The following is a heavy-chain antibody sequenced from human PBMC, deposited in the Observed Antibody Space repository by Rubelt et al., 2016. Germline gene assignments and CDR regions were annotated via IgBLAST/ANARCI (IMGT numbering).Heavy chain of an antibody. Sequence: GGSLRLSCAASGFTFSSYSMNWVRQAPGKGLEWVSYISSSSSTIYYADSVKGRFTISRDNAKNSLYLQMNSLRDEDTAVYYCAKDGVVSPGWFFDYWGQGTLVTVSS. CDR3: AKDGVVSPGWFFDY. J-gene: IGHJ4*02. CDR2: ISSSSSTI. D-gene: IGHD2-8*02. CDR1: GFTFSSYS. V-gene: IGHV3-48*02.